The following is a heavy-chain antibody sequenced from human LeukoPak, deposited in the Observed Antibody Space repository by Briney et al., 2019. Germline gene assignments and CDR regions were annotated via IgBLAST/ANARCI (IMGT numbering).Heavy chain of an antibody. V-gene: IGHV1-8*01. CDR2: MNPNSGNT. D-gene: IGHD1-26*01. CDR1: GYTFTSYD. CDR3: ARVHPLLYYFDY. Sequence: ASVKVSCKASGYTFTSYDINWVRQATGQGLEWMGWMNPNSGNTGYAQKFQGRVTMTRNTSISTAYMELSSLRSEDTAVYYCARVHPLLYYFDYWGQGTLVTVSS. J-gene: IGHJ4*02.